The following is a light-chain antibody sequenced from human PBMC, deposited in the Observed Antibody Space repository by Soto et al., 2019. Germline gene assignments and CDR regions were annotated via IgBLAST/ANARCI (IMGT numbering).Light chain of an antibody. CDR2: DAS. CDR1: QSISSW. Sequence: DIRMTQSPSTLSAAVGDRVTITCRASQSISSWLAWYQQKPGKAPKLLIYDASSLESGVPSRFSGSGSGTEFTLTISSLQPDDFATYYCQQYNSYPRTFGQGPKVDIK. V-gene: IGKV1-5*01. J-gene: IGKJ1*01. CDR3: QQYNSYPRT.